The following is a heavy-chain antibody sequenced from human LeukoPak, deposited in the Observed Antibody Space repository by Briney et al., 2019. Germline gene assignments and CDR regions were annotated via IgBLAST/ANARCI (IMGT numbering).Heavy chain of an antibody. CDR2: IYTSGST. V-gene: IGHV4-4*07. Sequence: PSETLSLTCTVSGGSISSYYWSWIRQPAGKGLEWIGRIYTSGSTNYNPSLKSRVTMSVDTSKNQFSLKLSSVTAADTAVYYCAREIWVAVAGTIYFDYWGQGTLVTVSS. CDR1: GGSISSYY. D-gene: IGHD6-19*01. J-gene: IGHJ4*02. CDR3: AREIWVAVAGTIYFDY.